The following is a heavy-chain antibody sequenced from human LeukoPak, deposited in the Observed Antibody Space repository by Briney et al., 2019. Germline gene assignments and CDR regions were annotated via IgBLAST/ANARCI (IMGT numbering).Heavy chain of an antibody. CDR1: GFTFISYS. D-gene: IGHD3-9*01. Sequence: GGSLRLSCAASGFTFISYSMNWVRQAPGKGLEWVSSISISSNYIYYADSVKGRFTISRDNAKNSLYLQMNSLRAEDTAVYYCATTHGDFDWLMYYWGQGTLVTVSS. V-gene: IGHV3-21*01. CDR2: ISISSNYI. CDR3: ATTHGDFDWLMYY. J-gene: IGHJ4*02.